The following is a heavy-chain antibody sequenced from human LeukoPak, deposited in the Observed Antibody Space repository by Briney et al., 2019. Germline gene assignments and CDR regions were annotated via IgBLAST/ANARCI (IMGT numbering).Heavy chain of an antibody. V-gene: IGHV4-59*01. J-gene: IGHJ4*02. CDR1: GPSITSFY. Sequence: PSETLSLTCTVSGPSITSFYWRWIRQPPGGGLEWIGYVHSNGDTSYNPSLKSRATISVDTTRNQSSLKLSSVTAADTAVYYCARVASSVPDYWGEGTLVTVSS. CDR2: VHSNGDT. CDR3: ARVASSVPDY. D-gene: IGHD6-19*01.